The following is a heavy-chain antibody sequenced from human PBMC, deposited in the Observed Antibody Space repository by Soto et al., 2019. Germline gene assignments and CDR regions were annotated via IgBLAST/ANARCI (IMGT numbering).Heavy chain of an antibody. Sequence: QVQLVQSGAEVKKPGASVKVYCKASGYTLTSYDINWARQGPGQGLEWVGWMSPKSGTTGYAQKFQGRVTMTRTTSASTAYLELTSLRSDDTAVYYCARGPPTCAFDYWGPRTLVTV. J-gene: IGHJ4*02. CDR3: ARGPPTCAFDY. V-gene: IGHV1-8*02. CDR2: MSPKSGTT. CDR1: GYTLTSYD.